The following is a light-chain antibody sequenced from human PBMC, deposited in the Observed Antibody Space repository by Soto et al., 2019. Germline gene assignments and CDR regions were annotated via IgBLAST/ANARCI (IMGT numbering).Light chain of an antibody. CDR2: NVS. J-gene: IGLJ2*01. CDR3: SSYTTSSTVV. Sequence: QSALTQPASVSGSPGQSITISCTGTSSDVGAYDYVSWYQQHPGKAPKLMLHNVSNRPSGVSNRFSGSKSGNTASLTISGLQAEDEADYYCSSYTTSSTVVFGGGTKLTVL. CDR1: SSDVGAYDY. V-gene: IGLV2-14*01.